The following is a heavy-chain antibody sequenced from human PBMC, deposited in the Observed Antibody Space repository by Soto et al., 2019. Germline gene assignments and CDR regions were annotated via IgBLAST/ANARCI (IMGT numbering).Heavy chain of an antibody. CDR1: YGSISNFY. Sequence: LXLTCTVSYGSISNFYWSWVRQPPGKGLEWIGYISSSGNTNYNPSLKSRVSISVDTSKTQFSLNLTSVTAADTAVYYFARAPMVLTRSYFDSWGQGTPVTVSS. D-gene: IGHD2-8*01. CDR2: ISSSGNT. V-gene: IGHV4-59*01. CDR3: ARAPMVLTRSYFDS. J-gene: IGHJ4*02.